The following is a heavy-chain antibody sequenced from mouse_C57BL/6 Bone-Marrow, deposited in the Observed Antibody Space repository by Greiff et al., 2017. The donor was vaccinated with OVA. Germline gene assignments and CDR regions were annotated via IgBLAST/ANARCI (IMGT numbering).Heavy chain of an antibody. Sequence: QVHVKQSGAELVRPGTSVKVSCKASGYAFTNYLIEWVKQRPGQGLEWIGVINPGSGGTNYNEKFKGKATLTADKSSSTAYMQLSSLTSEDSAVYFCAKKIIYYYGSSPYYAMDYWGQGTSVTVSS. CDR2: INPGSGGT. V-gene: IGHV1-54*01. CDR3: AKKIIYYYGSSPYYAMDY. D-gene: IGHD1-1*01. CDR1: GYAFTNYL. J-gene: IGHJ4*01.